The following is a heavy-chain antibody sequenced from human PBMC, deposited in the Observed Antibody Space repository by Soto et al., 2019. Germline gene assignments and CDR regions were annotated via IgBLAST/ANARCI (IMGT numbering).Heavy chain of an antibody. V-gene: IGHV1-18*01. CDR2: ISAYNGNT. J-gene: IGHJ4*02. CDR3: ERNENRQAAAALIDY. CDR1: GYTFTSYG. Sequence: ASVKVSCKASGYTFTSYGISWVRQAPGQGLEWMGWISAYNGNTNYAQKLQGRVTMTTDTSTSTAYMELRSLRSDETAVYYCERNENRQAAAALIDYCCQGPLVPVSP. D-gene: IGHD6-13*01.